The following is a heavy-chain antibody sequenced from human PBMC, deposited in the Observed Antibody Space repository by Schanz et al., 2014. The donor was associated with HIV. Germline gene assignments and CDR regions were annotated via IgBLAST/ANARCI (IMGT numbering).Heavy chain of an antibody. CDR3: ASTVYPYSSSSDYYYGMDV. V-gene: IGHV3-33*01. Sequence: QVQLVESGGGVVQPGRSLRLSCAASGFTFRSYGMHWVRQAPGKGLEWVAVIWYDGSNKYYADSVKGRFTISRDNSKNTLYVQMDSLRAEDTAVYYCASTVYPYSSSSDYYYGMDVWGQGTTVTVSS. CDR1: GFTFRSYG. CDR2: IWYDGSNK. D-gene: IGHD6-6*01. J-gene: IGHJ6*02.